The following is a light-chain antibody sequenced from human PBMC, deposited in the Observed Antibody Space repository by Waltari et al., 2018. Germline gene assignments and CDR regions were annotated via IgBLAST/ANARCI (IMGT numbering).Light chain of an antibody. V-gene: IGLV3-25*03. CDR1: ALPRQF. CDR3: QSTDSTGSFLV. CDR2: RDT. J-gene: IGLJ3*02. Sequence: YELTQSPSVSMSPGQTARITCSGDALPRQFTSWYHQKPGQAPILLLYRDTERPSGIPERFSGSFSGTTVTLTITEVQAEDEGDYYCQSTDSTGSFLVFGGGTSLTVL.